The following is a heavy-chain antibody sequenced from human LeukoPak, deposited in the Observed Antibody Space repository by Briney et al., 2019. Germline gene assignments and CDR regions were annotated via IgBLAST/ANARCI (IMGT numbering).Heavy chain of an antibody. V-gene: IGHV4-59*01. D-gene: IGHD5-12*01. CDR3: ARGGDGLLGDY. CDR2: VYYSGST. J-gene: IGHJ4*02. Sequence: PSETLSLTCTVSGGSISNYYWSWIRQPPGKGLEWIGFVYYSGSTHYNPSLESRVTISVDVSKNQFSLKLSSVTTADTAVYYCARGGDGLLGDYWGQGILVTVSS. CDR1: GGSISNYY.